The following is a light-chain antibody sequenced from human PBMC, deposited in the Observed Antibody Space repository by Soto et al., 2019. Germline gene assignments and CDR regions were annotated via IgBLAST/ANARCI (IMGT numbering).Light chain of an antibody. Sequence: EIVLTQSPGTLSLSPGERATLSCRASQSVSSSYLAWYQQKPGQAPRLLIYGASRRATGLPDRFSGSGYGTDFTLTISRLEPEYFAVYYCQRYVSSTLTFGGGNKVEI. CDR2: GAS. V-gene: IGKV3-20*01. CDR1: QSVSSSY. CDR3: QRYVSSTLT. J-gene: IGKJ4*01.